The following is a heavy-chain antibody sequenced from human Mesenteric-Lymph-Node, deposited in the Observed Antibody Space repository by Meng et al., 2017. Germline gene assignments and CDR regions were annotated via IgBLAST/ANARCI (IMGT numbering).Heavy chain of an antibody. CDR3: ARGEGSGGEFDY. Sequence: GGSMRLSCAASGFTFSSYSMNWVRQAPGKGLEWVSSISSSSSYIYYTDSVKGRFTFSRDNDKNSLYLQMNSLRAEDTAVYYCARGEGSGGEFDYWGQGTLVTVSS. V-gene: IGHV3-21*01. CDR1: GFTFSSYS. J-gene: IGHJ4*02. D-gene: IGHD6-19*01. CDR2: ISSSSSYI.